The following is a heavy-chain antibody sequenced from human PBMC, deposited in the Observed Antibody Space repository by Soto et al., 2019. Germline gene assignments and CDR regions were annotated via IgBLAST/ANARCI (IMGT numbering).Heavy chain of an antibody. J-gene: IGHJ3*02. CDR3: ARGAGAAAVTGAFDI. Sequence: GGSLRLSCAASGFTFSSYSMSWVRQAPGKGLEWVSGINWNGGSTGYADSVKGRFTISRDNAKNSLYLQMNSLRAEDTALYHCARGAGAAAVTGAFDIWGQGTMVTVSS. CDR1: GFTFSSYS. CDR2: INWNGGST. D-gene: IGHD6-13*01. V-gene: IGHV3-20*01.